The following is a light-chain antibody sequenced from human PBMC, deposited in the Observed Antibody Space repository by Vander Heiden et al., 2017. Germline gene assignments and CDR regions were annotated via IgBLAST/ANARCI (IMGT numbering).Light chain of an antibody. CDR3: QQSYSTPLT. CDR2: AAS. CDR1: QSISSY. V-gene: IGKV1-39*01. J-gene: IGKJ4*01. Sequence: SQMNKSPSSLSASVGDRVTITCRASQSISSYLNWYQQKPGKAPRLLIYAASSLQSGVPSRFSGSGSGTDFTLTISSLQPEDFATYYCQQSYSTPLTFGGGTKVEIK.